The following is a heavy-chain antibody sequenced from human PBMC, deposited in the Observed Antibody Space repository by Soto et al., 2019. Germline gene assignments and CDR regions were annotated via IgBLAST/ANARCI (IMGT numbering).Heavy chain of an antibody. V-gene: IGHV4-34*01. Sequence: SETLSLTCAVYGGSFSGYYWSWIRQPPGKGLEWIGEINHSGSTNYNPSIKSRVTISVDTSKNQFSLKLSSVTAADAAVYYCARDNGCSGGSCYGAGALRGMNYYYYYGMDVWGQGTTVTVSS. CDR3: ARDNGCSGGSCYGAGALRGMNYYYYYGMDV. CDR2: INHSGST. D-gene: IGHD2-15*01. J-gene: IGHJ6*02. CDR1: GGSFSGYY.